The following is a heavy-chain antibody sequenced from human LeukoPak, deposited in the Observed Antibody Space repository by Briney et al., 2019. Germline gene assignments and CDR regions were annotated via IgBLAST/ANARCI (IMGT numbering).Heavy chain of an antibody. CDR3: AKDWSPRWLVLRDDTEYFHH. CDR1: GFTFSSNA. V-gene: IGHV3-23*01. D-gene: IGHD6-19*01. Sequence: HPGGSLRLSCAASGFTFSSNAMSWVRQAPGKGLEWVSGISGSGSNTYYADSVKGRFTISRDNSKSTLYLQMSSLRAEDTAVYSCAKDWSPRWLVLRDDTEYFHHWGQGTLVTVSS. CDR2: ISGSGSNT. J-gene: IGHJ1*01.